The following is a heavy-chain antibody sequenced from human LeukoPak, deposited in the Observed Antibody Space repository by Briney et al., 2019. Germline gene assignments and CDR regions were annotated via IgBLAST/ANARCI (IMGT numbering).Heavy chain of an antibody. V-gene: IGHV4-39*07. CDR1: GGSISSGSYY. CDR2: IYYSGST. J-gene: IGHJ6*03. CDR3: ARADILGYYYMDV. Sequence: SETLSLTCTVSGGSISSGSYYWGWIRQPPGKGLEWIGSIYYSGSTYYNPSLTSRVTMSLDTSKNQFSLKLSSVTAADTAVYYCARADILGYYYMDVWGKGTTVTVSS. D-gene: IGHD2-15*01.